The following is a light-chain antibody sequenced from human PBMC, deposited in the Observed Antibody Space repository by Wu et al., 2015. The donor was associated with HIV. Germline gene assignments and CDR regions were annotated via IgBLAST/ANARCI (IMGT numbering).Light chain of an antibody. V-gene: IGKV3-20*01. CDR2: HAY. CDR3: QQYVGAPLT. J-gene: IGKJ4*01. CDR1: QSVNSY. Sequence: EVVLTQSPATLSLSPGERATLSCRASQSVNSYLAWYQQKPGQAPRLLIFHAYGRATGIPDRFSGSGSGTDFTLRISRLEPEDFAVYFCQQYVGAPLTFGGGT.